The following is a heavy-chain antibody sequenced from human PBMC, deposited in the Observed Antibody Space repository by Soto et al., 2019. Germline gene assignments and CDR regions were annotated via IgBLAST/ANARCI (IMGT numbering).Heavy chain of an antibody. J-gene: IGHJ4*02. CDR2: ISGTGGST. V-gene: IGHV3-23*01. CDR1: GFTFNYSA. D-gene: IGHD1-1*01. CDR3: AKHLADRYHFDY. Sequence: SGFTFNYSAISWVRQAPGKGLEWVSAISGTGGSTYYADSAKGRFTISRDNSKNTLYLQMNSLRAEDTAVYYCAKHLADRYHFDYWGLGTLVTVSS.